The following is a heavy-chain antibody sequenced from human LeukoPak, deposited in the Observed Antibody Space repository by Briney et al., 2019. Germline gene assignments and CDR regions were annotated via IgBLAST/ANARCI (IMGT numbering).Heavy chain of an antibody. Sequence: PGGSLRLSCAASGFTFSSYAMSWVRQAPGKGLEWVSAISGSGDSTYYADSVKGRFTISRDNSKNTLYLQMNSLRAEDTAVYYCAKVGVQEDTAMDFDYWGQGTLVTVSS. V-gene: IGHV3-23*01. CDR1: GFTFSSYA. CDR2: ISGSGDST. D-gene: IGHD5-18*01. CDR3: AKVGVQEDTAMDFDY. J-gene: IGHJ4*02.